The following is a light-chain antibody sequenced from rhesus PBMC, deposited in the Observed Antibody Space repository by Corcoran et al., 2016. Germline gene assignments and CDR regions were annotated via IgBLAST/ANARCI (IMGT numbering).Light chain of an antibody. CDR3: QQRNSYPFT. CDR2: AAF. V-gene: IGKV1-33*01. Sequence: DIQMTQSPSSLSASVGDKVTITCRASQGIYNALAWYQQKPGKAPNLLIYAAFPLQIGVPSRLSGSGSGTNVTLTISSLHTEDIAVYYCQQRNSYPFTFGPGTKLDIK. J-gene: IGKJ3*01. CDR1: QGIYNA.